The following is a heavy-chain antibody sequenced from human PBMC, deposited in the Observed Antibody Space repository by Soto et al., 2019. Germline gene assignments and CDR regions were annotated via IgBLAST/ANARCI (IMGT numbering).Heavy chain of an antibody. CDR2: IRGDGGAT. V-gene: IGHV3-23*01. J-gene: IGHJ3*01. CDR3: AKDRRGGEYPAFDL. Sequence: DVHLLESGGGLVQPGGSLRLSCVASGFTLSDYDMGWVRQAPGKGLEWVSLIRGDGGATYYARSLEGRLTISRDTSENTLYLQMNCLRVEDTALYYCAKDRRGGEYPAFDLWGQGTLVTVSS. D-gene: IGHD2-21*01. CDR1: GFTLSDYD.